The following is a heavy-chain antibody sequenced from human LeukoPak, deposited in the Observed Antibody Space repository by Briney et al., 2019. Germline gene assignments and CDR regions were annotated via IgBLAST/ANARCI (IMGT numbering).Heavy chain of an antibody. D-gene: IGHD6-13*01. CDR1: GYSFTSYW. Sequence: GESLKISCKGSGYSFTSYWIGWVRQMPGKGLEWMGIIYPGDSDTRYSPSLQGQVTISADKSISTAYLQWSSLKASDTAMYYCARIPGIAASGTGFSYFDYWGQGTLVTVSS. J-gene: IGHJ4*02. V-gene: IGHV5-51*01. CDR2: IYPGDSDT. CDR3: ARIPGIAASGTGFSYFDY.